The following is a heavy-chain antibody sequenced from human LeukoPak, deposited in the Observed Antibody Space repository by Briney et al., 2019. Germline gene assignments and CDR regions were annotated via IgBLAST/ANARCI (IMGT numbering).Heavy chain of an antibody. CDR3: ARGRKLGAPTYFFDY. CDR2: ISGSGDNT. Sequence: GGSLRLSCAASGFTFSTYAMNWVRLAPGQGLEWVSGISGSGDNTYYADSVRGRFTISRDKSKSTVYLQMNSLGVEDTAIYYCARGRKLGAPTYFFDYWGQGTLVTVSS. J-gene: IGHJ4*02. D-gene: IGHD1-26*01. CDR1: GFTFSTYA. V-gene: IGHV3-23*01.